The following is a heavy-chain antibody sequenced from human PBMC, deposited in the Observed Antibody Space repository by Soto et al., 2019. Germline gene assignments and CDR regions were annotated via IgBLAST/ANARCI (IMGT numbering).Heavy chain of an antibody. V-gene: IGHV4-59*08. Sequence: SETLSLTCTVSGGSISSYYWSWIRQPPGKGLEWIGYIYYSGSTNYNPSLKSRVTISVDTSKSQFSLKLSSVTAAATAVYYCARGYDILTGPLDYWGPGTLVTVSS. CDR2: IYYSGST. CDR1: GGSISSYY. J-gene: IGHJ4*02. D-gene: IGHD3-9*01. CDR3: ARGYDILTGPLDY.